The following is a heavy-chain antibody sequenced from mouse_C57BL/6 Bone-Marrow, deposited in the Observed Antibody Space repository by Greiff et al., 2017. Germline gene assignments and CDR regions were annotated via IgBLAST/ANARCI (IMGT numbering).Heavy chain of an antibody. J-gene: IGHJ3*01. D-gene: IGHD3-3*01. CDR3: ARGGPGFAY. CDR1: GYTFTDYY. V-gene: IGHV1-26*01. Sequence: VQLQQSGPELVKPGASVKISCKASGYTFTDYYMNWVKQSHGKSLEWIGDINPNNGGTSYNQKFKGKSTLTVDKSSSTAYMELRSLTSEDAAVYYCARGGPGFAYWGQGTLVTVSA. CDR2: INPNNGGT.